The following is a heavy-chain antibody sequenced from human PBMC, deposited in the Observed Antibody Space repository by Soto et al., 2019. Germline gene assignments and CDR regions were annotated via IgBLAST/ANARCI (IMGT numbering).Heavy chain of an antibody. Sequence: PGGSLRLSCAASEFTFSYYAMTWVRQAPGKGLEWVPLITGSGVTTYYADSVKGRFTIARDNSKNTLYLQMNSLRAGDTAIYYCAKAVSESIRYFDYWGQGTLVTVSS. CDR3: AKAVSESIRYFDY. J-gene: IGHJ4*02. CDR1: EFTFSYYA. D-gene: IGHD1-26*01. V-gene: IGHV3-23*01. CDR2: ITGSGVTT.